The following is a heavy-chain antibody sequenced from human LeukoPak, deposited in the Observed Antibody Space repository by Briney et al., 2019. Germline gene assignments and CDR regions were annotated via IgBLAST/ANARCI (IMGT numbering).Heavy chain of an antibody. CDR2: IYIGGAT. CDR1: GLTVSPNS. CDR3: ARGGGDYAMDV. V-gene: IGHV3-53*01. Sequence: GGSLRLSCAASGLTVSPNSMSWVRQAPGKGLEWVSVIYIGGATYYADSVEGRFTISRDNSKNTLYLQMNSLRAEDTAVYYCARGGGDYAMDVWGQGTTVTVS. D-gene: IGHD1-26*01. J-gene: IGHJ6*02.